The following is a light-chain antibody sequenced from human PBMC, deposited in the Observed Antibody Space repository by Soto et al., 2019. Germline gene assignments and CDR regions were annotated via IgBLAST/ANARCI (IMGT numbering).Light chain of an antibody. CDR1: QSISNR. CDR2: DAS. V-gene: IGKV1-5*01. CDR3: QHYGGMWT. J-gene: IGKJ1*01. Sequence: DIQMTQSPSTLSASVGDRVTITCRASQSISNRLAWYQQKPGKAPKVLIYDASSLGSGVPSRFSGSGSGTEFILTISRLQPDDFASYGCQHYGGMWTFGQGTKVEMK.